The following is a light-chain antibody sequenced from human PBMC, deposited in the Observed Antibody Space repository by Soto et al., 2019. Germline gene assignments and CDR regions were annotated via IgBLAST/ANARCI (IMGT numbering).Light chain of an antibody. Sequence: EIVMTQSPATLYVSPGERATLSCRASQSVSSNLAWYQQKPGQAPRLLIYGASTRATGIPARFSGSGSGTEFTLTISSLHSEDFAVYYCQHYNNWPRTFGQGTKVEIK. CDR3: QHYNNWPRT. J-gene: IGKJ1*01. CDR1: QSVSSN. CDR2: GAS. V-gene: IGKV3-15*01.